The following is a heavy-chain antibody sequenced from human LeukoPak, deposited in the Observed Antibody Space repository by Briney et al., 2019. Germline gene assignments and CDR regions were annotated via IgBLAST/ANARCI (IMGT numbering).Heavy chain of an antibody. Sequence: SVKVSCKASGYTFTSYGISWVRQAPGQGLEWMGGIIPIFGTANYAQKFQGRVTITTDESTSTAYMELSSLRSEDTAMYYCASRNVRDFWSGYYSGDAFDIWGQGTMVTVSS. V-gene: IGHV1-69*05. CDR3: ASRNVRDFWSGYYSGDAFDI. J-gene: IGHJ3*02. CDR1: GYTFTSYG. CDR2: IIPIFGTA. D-gene: IGHD3-3*01.